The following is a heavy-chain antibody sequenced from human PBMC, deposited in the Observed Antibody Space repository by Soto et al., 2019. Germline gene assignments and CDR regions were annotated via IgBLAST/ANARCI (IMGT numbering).Heavy chain of an antibody. D-gene: IGHD3-3*01. CDR2: IGPSDSYT. V-gene: IGHV5-10-1*01. Sequence: PVESLKTSCNGSGYSFPSYWISWVRQMPWKGLEWMGRIGPSDSYTNYSPSFQGHVTISADKSISTAYLQWSSLKASDTAMYYCASPNSSIFGVVTTRGYYYYGMDVWGQGTTVTVSS. CDR1: GYSFPSYW. CDR3: ASPNSSIFGVVTTRGYYYYGMDV. J-gene: IGHJ6*02.